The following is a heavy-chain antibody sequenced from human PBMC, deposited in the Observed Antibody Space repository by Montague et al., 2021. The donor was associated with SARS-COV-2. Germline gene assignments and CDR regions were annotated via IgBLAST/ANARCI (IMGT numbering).Heavy chain of an antibody. D-gene: IGHD6-13*01. Sequence: SETLSLTCAVNGGSFRGYYWSWIRQPPGKGLEWIGEINHSGSTNXNPSLKSRVTISVDTSKNQFSLKLSSVTAADTAVYYCARDRYSSSWYGQKYYFDYWGQGTLVTVSS. CDR1: GGSFRGYY. CDR2: INHSGST. J-gene: IGHJ4*02. V-gene: IGHV4-34*01. CDR3: ARDRYSSSWYGQKYYFDY.